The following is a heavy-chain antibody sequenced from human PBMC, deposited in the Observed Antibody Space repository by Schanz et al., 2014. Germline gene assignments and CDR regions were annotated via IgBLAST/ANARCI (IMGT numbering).Heavy chain of an antibody. D-gene: IGHD2-8*02. CDR2: ISGSGGST. CDR3: AKSLESCPGGRCSRGYFDY. Sequence: EVHLLESGGGLVPPGGSLRLSCAASGFTFGDYAMTWVRQAPGKGLEWVSDISGSGGSTYYADSMKGRFTISRDNSKNTLYLQMNSLRAEDTAVYYCAKSLESCPGGRCSRGYFDYWGQGTLVTVSS. V-gene: IGHV3-23*01. J-gene: IGHJ4*02. CDR1: GFTFGDYA.